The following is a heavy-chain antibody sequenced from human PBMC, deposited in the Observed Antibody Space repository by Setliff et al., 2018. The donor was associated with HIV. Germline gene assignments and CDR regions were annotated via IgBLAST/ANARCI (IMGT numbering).Heavy chain of an antibody. D-gene: IGHD3-10*01. CDR1: GGYFSSATYS. CDR3: ARLVEVRGAVNDYFDC. V-gene: IGHV4-61*02. J-gene: IGHJ4*02. Sequence: SETLSLTCTVSGGYFSSATYSCIWIRQPAGKGLEYIGLIYTSAITRYNPSLKSRLSISVDKSKNQISLKLSSVTAADTAVYYCARLVEVRGAVNDYFDCLGQGTLVTVSS. CDR2: IYTSAIT.